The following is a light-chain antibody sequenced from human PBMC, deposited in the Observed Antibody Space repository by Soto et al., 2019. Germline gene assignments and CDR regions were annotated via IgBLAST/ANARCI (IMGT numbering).Light chain of an antibody. J-gene: IGKJ2*01. Sequence: DIQMTQSPSSLSASVGDRVTITCRASQSIYSSLNWYHQKPGKAPKLLIYAASNLQSGVPSRFSGSGSGTDFTLSSSSLQPEDFATYYCQQSYSVPYTFGQGIKLEI. CDR2: AAS. CDR1: QSIYSS. CDR3: QQSYSVPYT. V-gene: IGKV1-39*01.